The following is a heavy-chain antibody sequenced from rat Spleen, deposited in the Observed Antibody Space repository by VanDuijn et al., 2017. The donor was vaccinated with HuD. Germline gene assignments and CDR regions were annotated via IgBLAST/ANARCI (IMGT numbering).Heavy chain of an antibody. CDR2: ISSGGST. D-gene: IGHD1-2*01. Sequence: QVQLKESGPGLVQPSQTLSLTCTVSGFSLTSYTVSWVRQPPGKGLEWIAAISSGGSTYYNSALKSRLSISRDTSKSQVFLKMNSLQTEDTAIYFCVRDRPPYYFSSYIYGGFDYWGQGLLVTVSS. J-gene: IGHJ2*01. CDR1: GFSLTSYT. V-gene: IGHV2-6*01. CDR3: VRDRPPYYFSSYIYGGFDY.